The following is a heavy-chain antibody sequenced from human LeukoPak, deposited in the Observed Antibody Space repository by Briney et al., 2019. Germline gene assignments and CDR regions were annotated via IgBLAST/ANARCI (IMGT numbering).Heavy chain of an antibody. J-gene: IGHJ4*02. CDR1: GFTVSSNY. CDR3: ARDTEHLYFVFDY. Sequence: GGSLRLSCAASGFTVSSNYMSWVRQAPGKGLEWVSVIYSGGSTYYADSVKGRFTISRDNSKNTLYLQMNSLRAEDTAVYYCARDTEHLYFVFDYWGQGTLVVVSS. V-gene: IGHV3-66*01. CDR2: IYSGGST. D-gene: IGHD2-2*02.